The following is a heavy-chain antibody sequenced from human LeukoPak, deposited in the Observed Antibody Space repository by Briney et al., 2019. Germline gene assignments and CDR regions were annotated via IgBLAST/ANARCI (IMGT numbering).Heavy chain of an antibody. CDR1: GFTFSSYG. J-gene: IGHJ4*02. CDR2: ISYDGSNK. V-gene: IGHV3-30*18. D-gene: IGHD2-15*01. Sequence: GGSLRLSCAASGFTFSSYGMHWVRQAPGKGLEWVAVISYDGSNKYYADSVKGRFTISRDSSKNTLYLQMNSLRAEDTAVYYCAKDRGYCSGGSCYYFDYWGQGTLVTVSS. CDR3: AKDRGYCSGGSCYYFDY.